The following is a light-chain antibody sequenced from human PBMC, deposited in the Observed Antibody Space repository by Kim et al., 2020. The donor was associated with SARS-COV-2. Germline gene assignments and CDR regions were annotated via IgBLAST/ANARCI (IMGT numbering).Light chain of an antibody. CDR2: GAS. J-gene: IGKJ2*01. CDR3: QQYKNWPSYT. CDR1: QSVATN. Sequence: VSPGERATLSCRASQSVATNLAWYQQKPGQGPRLLIYGASTRATGIPARFSGSGSGTEFTLSITSLQSEDFAVYYCQQYKNWPSYTFGQGTKLEI. V-gene: IGKV3-15*01.